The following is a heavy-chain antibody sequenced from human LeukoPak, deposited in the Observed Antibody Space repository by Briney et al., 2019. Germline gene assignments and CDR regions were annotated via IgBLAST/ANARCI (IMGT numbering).Heavy chain of an antibody. V-gene: IGHV3-7*04. J-gene: IGHJ4*02. D-gene: IGHD3-22*01. Sequence: GGSLPDSRAASGFTFSNYYMSWVRQAPGKGLEWVANIRQDASAVFQVDSLKGRFTVSRDNTKNSLYLQMSSLRVEDTAVYYCARWIHDSAAWRLDYWGRRGLVTASS. CDR1: GFTFSNYY. CDR2: IRQDASAV. CDR3: ARWIHDSAAWRLDY.